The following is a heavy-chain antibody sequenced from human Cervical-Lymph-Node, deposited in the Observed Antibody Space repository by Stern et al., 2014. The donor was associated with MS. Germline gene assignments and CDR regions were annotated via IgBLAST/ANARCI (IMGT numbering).Heavy chain of an antibody. J-gene: IGHJ3*02. CDR3: AGNNKVLKNAFDI. CDR2: ITPVGGQT. V-gene: IGHV1-46*01. D-gene: IGHD4/OR15-4a*01. CDR1: GLTFTTYY. Sequence: QVQLVQSGAEVKKPGASVQVSCKAPGLTFTTYYIHWVRQAPGQGLEWMGIITPVGGQTRSAQTSQGRGTLTRDAPTSTFSMELSSLTSEDTAVYYCAGNNKVLKNAFDIWGQGTLVTVS.